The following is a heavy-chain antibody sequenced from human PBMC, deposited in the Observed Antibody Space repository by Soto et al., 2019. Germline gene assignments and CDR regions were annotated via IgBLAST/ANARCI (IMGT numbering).Heavy chain of an antibody. CDR1: GYSFTSYW. V-gene: IGHV5-51*01. Sequence: PGESLKISCKCSGYSFTSYWIGWVRQMPGKGLEWMGIIYPGDSDTRYSPSFQGQVTISADKSISTAYLQWSSLKASDTAMYYCARLPYCSGGSCYSFSDYWGQGTLVTVSS. J-gene: IGHJ4*02. D-gene: IGHD2-15*01. CDR3: ARLPYCSGGSCYSFSDY. CDR2: IYPGDSDT.